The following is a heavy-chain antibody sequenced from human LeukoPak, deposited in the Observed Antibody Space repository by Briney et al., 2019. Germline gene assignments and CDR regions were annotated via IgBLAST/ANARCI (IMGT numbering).Heavy chain of an antibody. D-gene: IGHD4-17*01. Sequence: SETLYLTCAVYGGSFSCYYWSWIRQPPGKGLEWSGEINHSGSTNYNPSLKSRVTISVDTSKNQFSLKLSSVTAADTAVYYCARAGWATVTKGIWFDPWGQGTLVTVSS. CDR2: INHSGST. V-gene: IGHV4-34*01. CDR1: GGSFSCYY. CDR3: ARAGWATVTKGIWFDP. J-gene: IGHJ5*02.